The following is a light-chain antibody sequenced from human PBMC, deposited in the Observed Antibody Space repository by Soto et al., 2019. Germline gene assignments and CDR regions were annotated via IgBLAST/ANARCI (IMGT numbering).Light chain of an antibody. Sequence: DIQMTQSPSSLSASVGDRVTITCQASQDISNNLHWYQVKPGKAPKLLIYDASNLETGVPSRFSGSGSGTDFTFTINSLEPEDGATYYWQQYDDLPRTFGQGTK. CDR3: QQYDDLPRT. CDR2: DAS. V-gene: IGKV1-33*01. CDR1: QDISNN. J-gene: IGKJ2*01.